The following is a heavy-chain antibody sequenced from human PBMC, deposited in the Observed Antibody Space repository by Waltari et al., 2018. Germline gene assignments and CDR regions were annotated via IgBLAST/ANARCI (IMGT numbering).Heavy chain of an antibody. V-gene: IGHV2-26*01. CDR1: GFSLSNARMG. Sequence: QVTLKESGPVLVKPTETLTLTCTVSGFSLSNARMGVSWIRQPPGKALEWLAQIFSNDEKSYSTSLKSRLTISKDTSKSQVVLTMTNMDPVDTATYYCARSTIFGVVIILPDYWGQGTLVTVSS. D-gene: IGHD3-3*01. CDR2: IFSNDEK. CDR3: ARSTIFGVVIILPDY. J-gene: IGHJ4*02.